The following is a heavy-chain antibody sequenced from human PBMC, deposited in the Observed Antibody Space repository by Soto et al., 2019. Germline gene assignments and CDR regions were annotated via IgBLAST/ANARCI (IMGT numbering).Heavy chain of an antibody. CDR1: GYSFTRYW. CDR2: IYPGDSDT. D-gene: IGHD6-19*01. CDR3: ARSRRGAYSSGWYSLSGYYNYGIDV. Sequence: PGESLKISCKGSGYSFTRYWIGWVRQMPGKGLEWMGIIYPGDSDTRYSPSFEGQVTISADKSISTAYLQWTSLKASDTAMYYCARSRRGAYSSGWYSLSGYYNYGIDVWGQGTTVTVSS. J-gene: IGHJ6*02. V-gene: IGHV5-51*01.